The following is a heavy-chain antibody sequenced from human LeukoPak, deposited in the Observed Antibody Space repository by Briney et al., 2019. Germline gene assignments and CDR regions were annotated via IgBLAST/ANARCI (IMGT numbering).Heavy chain of an antibody. CDR1: GYTFTGYY. CDR3: ARVAAAGLIYFGY. V-gene: IGHV1-2*02. J-gene: IGHJ4*02. Sequence: GASVKVSCNTSGYTFTGYYMHWVRQAPGQGLEWMGWINPNSGGTNYAQKFQGRVTMTRDTSISTAYMELSRLRSDDTAVYYCARVAAAGLIYFGYWGQGTLVTASS. D-gene: IGHD6-13*01. CDR2: INPNSGGT.